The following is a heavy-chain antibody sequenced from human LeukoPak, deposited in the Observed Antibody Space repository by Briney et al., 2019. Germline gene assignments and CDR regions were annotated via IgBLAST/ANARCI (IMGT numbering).Heavy chain of an antibody. V-gene: IGHV4-59*11. D-gene: IGHD6-13*01. J-gene: IGHJ4*02. CDR3: ARDAARGSSLFDY. CDR2: IYYSGST. CDR1: GGSISSHY. Sequence: SETLSLTRTVSGGSISSHYWSWIRQPPGKGLEWIGYIYYSGSTNYNPSLKSRVTISVDTSKNQFSLKLSSVTAADTAVYYCARDAARGSSLFDYWAREPWSPSPQ.